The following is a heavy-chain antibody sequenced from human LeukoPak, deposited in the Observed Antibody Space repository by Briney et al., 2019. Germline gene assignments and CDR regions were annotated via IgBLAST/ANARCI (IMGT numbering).Heavy chain of an antibody. CDR1: GGSISSYY. V-gene: IGHV4-4*07. Sequence: SETLSLTCTVSGGSISSYYWSWIRQPAGKGLEWIGRIYTSGSTNYNPSLKSRVTMSVDTSKNQFSLKLSSVTAADTAVYYCARDYSDSSGRDAFDIWGQGTMVTVSS. J-gene: IGHJ3*02. CDR2: IYTSGST. CDR3: ARDYSDSSGRDAFDI. D-gene: IGHD3-22*01.